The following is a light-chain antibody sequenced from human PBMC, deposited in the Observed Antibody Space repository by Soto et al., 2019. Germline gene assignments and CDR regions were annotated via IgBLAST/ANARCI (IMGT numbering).Light chain of an antibody. CDR2: EVS. V-gene: IGLV2-14*01. CDR3: SSYTSDRTL. CDR1: NSDFAVYNY. Sequence: QSALTQPASVSGSPGQSITISCTGSNSDFAVYNYVSWYQQHPGKAPKLILYEVSIRPSGVSNHFSGSKSGNTASLTISGLQAEDEADYYCSSYTSDRTLFGGGTKLTVL. J-gene: IGLJ2*01.